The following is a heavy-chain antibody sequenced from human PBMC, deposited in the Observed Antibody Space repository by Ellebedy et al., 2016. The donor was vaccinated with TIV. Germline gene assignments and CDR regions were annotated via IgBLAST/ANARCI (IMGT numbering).Heavy chain of an antibody. CDR1: GGTFSSYA. Sequence: SVKVSXXASGGTFSSYAISWVRQAPGQGLEWMGGIIPIFGTANYAQKFQGRVTITADESTSTAYMELSSLRSEDTAVYYCARGGVVAATHNYWGQGTLVTVSS. J-gene: IGHJ4*02. CDR3: ARGGVVAATHNY. V-gene: IGHV1-69*13. D-gene: IGHD2-15*01. CDR2: IIPIFGTA.